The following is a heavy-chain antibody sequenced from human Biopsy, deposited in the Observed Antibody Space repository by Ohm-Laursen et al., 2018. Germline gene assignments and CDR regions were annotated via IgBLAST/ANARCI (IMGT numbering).Heavy chain of an antibody. V-gene: IGHV3-11*01. CDR1: GFTFSDYY. J-gene: IGHJ5*02. CDR2: ISGIGDTT. CDR3: AREPRIAAVAYFDP. Sequence: SLRLSCTASGFTFSDYYMSWIRQAPGRGLEWVSHISGIGDTTYYADSVKGRFTISRDNSKNSLYLQMNSLRAEDTAVYYCAREPRIAAVAYFDPWGQGTLVTVSS. D-gene: IGHD6-13*01.